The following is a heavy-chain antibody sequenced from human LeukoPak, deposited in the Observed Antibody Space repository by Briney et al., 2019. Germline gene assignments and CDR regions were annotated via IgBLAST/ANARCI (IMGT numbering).Heavy chain of an antibody. V-gene: IGHV3-23*01. CDR3: ASMWGSVDY. J-gene: IGHJ4*02. Sequence: GGSLRLSCAASGFTFTSYSMNWVRQAPGKGLEWVSTISGGGGSTYYADSVKGRFTISRDNSKSTLYLQMNSLRAEDTAVYYCASMWGSVDYWGQGTLVTVSS. D-gene: IGHD7-27*01. CDR2: ISGGGGST. CDR1: GFTFTSYS.